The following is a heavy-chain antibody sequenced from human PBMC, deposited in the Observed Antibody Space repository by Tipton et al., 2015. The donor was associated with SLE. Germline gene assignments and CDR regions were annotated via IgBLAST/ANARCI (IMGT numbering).Heavy chain of an antibody. CDR2: FHSSGIL. Sequence: TLSLTCTVSGGSISSYYWSWIRQPAGKGLEWIGHFHSSGILNYTPSLKSRVTMSGDTSKNQLSLKLNSVTAADTAVYYCARTAVLAAITMDVWGQGTTVTVSS. CDR3: ARTAVLAAITMDV. V-gene: IGHV4-4*07. D-gene: IGHD2-2*01. J-gene: IGHJ6*02. CDR1: GGSISSYY.